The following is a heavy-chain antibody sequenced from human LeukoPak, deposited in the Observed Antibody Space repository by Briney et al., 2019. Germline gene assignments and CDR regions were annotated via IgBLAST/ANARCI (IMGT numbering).Heavy chain of an antibody. CDR1: GFAFSNSW. CDR2: INHDGSEK. J-gene: IGHJ4*02. V-gene: IGHV3-7*01. D-gene: IGHD3-16*01. CDR3: AGDSGHGGNFDY. Sequence: GGSLRLSCAASGFAFSNSWMTWVRQAPGKGLEWVANINHDGSEKYYVDSMKGRFTISRDNVKNSLYLQVNSLRAEDTAVYYCAGDSGHGGNFDYWGQGTLVTVSS.